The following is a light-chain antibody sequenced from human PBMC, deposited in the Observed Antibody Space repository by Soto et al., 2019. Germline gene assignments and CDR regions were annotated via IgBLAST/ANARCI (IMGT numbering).Light chain of an antibody. CDR2: GVT. J-gene: IGLJ1*01. CDR1: SSDVGGNNH. V-gene: IGLV2-14*01. CDR3: NSFAGSRGYV. Sequence: QAASMSGSPGQSITISCTGTSSDVGGNNHVSWYQQHPGKAPKLIIYGVTNRPSGVSYRFSGSKSGNTASLTISGLQAEDEADYYCNSFAGSRGYVFGTGTKLTVL.